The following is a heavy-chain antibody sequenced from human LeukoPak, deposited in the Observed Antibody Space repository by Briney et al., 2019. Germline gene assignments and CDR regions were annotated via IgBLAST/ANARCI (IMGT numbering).Heavy chain of an antibody. J-gene: IGHJ6*03. V-gene: IGHV4-59*01. CDR3: ARDLYYYGSGGSYYYYMDV. CDR1: GGSISSYY. CDR2: IYYSGST. D-gene: IGHD3-10*01. Sequence: SETLSLTCTVSGGSISSYYWSWIRQPPGKGLEWIGYIYYSGSTNYNPSLKSRVTISVDTSKYQFSLKLSSVTAADTAVYYCARDLYYYGSGGSYYYYMDVWGKGTTVTVSS.